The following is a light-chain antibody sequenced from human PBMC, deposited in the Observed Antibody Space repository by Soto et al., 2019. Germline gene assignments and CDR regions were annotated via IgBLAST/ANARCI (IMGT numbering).Light chain of an antibody. CDR2: DVS. CDR3: SSYTSSSTLDVV. J-gene: IGLJ2*01. Sequence: QSALTQPASVSGSPGQSITISCTGTSIDVGAYNYVSWYQQHPGKAPKLMIYDVSYRPSGVSNRFSGSKSGNTASLTSSGLQAEDEADYYCSSYTSSSTLDVVFGGRAQLTVL. V-gene: IGLV2-14*01. CDR1: SIDVGAYNY.